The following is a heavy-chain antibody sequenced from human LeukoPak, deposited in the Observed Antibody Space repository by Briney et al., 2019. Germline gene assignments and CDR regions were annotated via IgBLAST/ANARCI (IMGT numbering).Heavy chain of an antibody. D-gene: IGHD4-17*01. CDR1: GYMFTRFG. Sequence: ASVKVSCRASGYMFTRFGINWVRQAPGQGLEWMGWIDTTTGHPMYAQAFIGRFVFSLDTSANTAYLHISSLKAEDTAIYYCAKGGDYGDLNWFDPWGQGTLVTVSS. CDR2: IDTTTGHP. J-gene: IGHJ5*02. CDR3: AKGGDYGDLNWFDP. V-gene: IGHV7-4-1*02.